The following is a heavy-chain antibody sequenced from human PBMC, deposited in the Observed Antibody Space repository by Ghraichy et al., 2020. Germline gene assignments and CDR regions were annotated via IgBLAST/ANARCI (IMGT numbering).Heavy chain of an antibody. CDR3: ARVGSGHFDY. CDR2: IYYSGNT. CDR1: GGSISTYY. D-gene: IGHD3-10*01. J-gene: IGHJ4*02. Sequence: SQTLSLTCTVSGGSISTYYWTWIWQPPGKGLEWIGYIYYSGNTNCNPSLKSRVTISVDTSKNQFSLKLSSVTAADTAVYYCARVGSGHFDYWGQGTLVTVSS. V-gene: IGHV4-59*01.